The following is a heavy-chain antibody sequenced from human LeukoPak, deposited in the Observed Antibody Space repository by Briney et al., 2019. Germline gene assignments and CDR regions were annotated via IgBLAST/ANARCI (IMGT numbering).Heavy chain of an antibody. CDR2: IYYSGST. CDR3: AITIFGVVGSDY. CDR1: GGSISSSSYY. D-gene: IGHD3-3*01. V-gene: IGHV4-39*07. J-gene: IGHJ4*02. Sequence: SETLSLTCTVSGGSISSSSYYWGWIRQPPGKGLEWIGSIYYSGSTYYNPSLKSRVTISVDTSKNQFSLKLSSVTAADTVVYYCAITIFGVVGSDYWGQGTLVTVSS.